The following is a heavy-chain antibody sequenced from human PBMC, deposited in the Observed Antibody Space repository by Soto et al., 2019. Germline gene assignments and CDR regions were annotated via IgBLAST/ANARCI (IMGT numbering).Heavy chain of an antibody. J-gene: IGHJ4*02. CDR1: GYTFSSYA. CDR2: INAGYGNT. CDR3: ARDSKDVTFVF. Sequence: QVHLVQSGAEVRKPGASVKVSCKASGYTFSSYAMHWVRQAPGQRLERMGWINAGYGNTKSSQKFQDRVTIARDTSASTAYIELTRLRSEDTAVYYSARDSKDVTFVFWGQGTLVTISS. D-gene: IGHD2-15*01. V-gene: IGHV1-3*01.